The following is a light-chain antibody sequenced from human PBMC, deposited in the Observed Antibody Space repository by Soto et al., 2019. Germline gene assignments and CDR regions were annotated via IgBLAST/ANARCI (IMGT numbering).Light chain of an antibody. Sequence: IQLTQSPSSLSASVGDRVTITCRASQGISSYLAWYQQKPGKAPKLLIYAASTLESGVPSRFSGSGSRTDFTLTISSLQPEDFATYYCQQLNSYPQTFGPGTKVDIK. V-gene: IGKV1-9*01. CDR3: QQLNSYPQT. CDR1: QGISSY. CDR2: AAS. J-gene: IGKJ3*01.